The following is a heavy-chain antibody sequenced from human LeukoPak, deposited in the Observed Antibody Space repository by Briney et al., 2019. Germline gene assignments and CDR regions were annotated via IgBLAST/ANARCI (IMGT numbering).Heavy chain of an antibody. V-gene: IGHV7-4-1*02. CDR2: INTNTGNP. D-gene: IGHD4-17*01. CDR3: ASNYGDYVSWFDP. CDR1: GGTFSSYA. Sequence: GASVKVSCKASGGTFSSYAMNWVRQAPGQGLEWMGWINTNTGNPTYAQGFTGRFVFSLDTSVSTAYLQISSLKAEDTAVYYCASNYGDYVSWFDPWGQGTLVTVSS. J-gene: IGHJ5*02.